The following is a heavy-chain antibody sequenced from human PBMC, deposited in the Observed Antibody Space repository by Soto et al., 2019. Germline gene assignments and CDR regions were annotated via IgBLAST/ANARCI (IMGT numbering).Heavy chain of an antibody. Sequence: XETLSLTCTVAGCSISSYYWSWIRQPPGRGLEWIGYIYYSGSTNYNPSLKSRVTISVDTSKNQFSLKLSSVTAADTAVYYCARSGIAAAQNYYYYYGMDVWGQGTTVTVSS. J-gene: IGHJ6*02. CDR1: GCSISSYY. V-gene: IGHV4-59*01. CDR2: IYYSGST. D-gene: IGHD6-13*01. CDR3: ARSGIAAAQNYYYYYGMDV.